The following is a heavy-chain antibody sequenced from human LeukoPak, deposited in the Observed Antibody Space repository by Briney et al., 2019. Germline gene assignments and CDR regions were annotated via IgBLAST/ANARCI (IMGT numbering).Heavy chain of an antibody. V-gene: IGHV3-7*01. J-gene: IGHJ4*02. Sequence: PGGSLRLSCAASGFTFSTYWMSWVRQAPGKGLESVANIKEDGSEKYYVDSVKGRFIVSRDNAKNSLSLQMNSLRVEDTAVYYCARNQEGGAGSCYFDSWGQGTLVTVSS. CDR2: IKEDGSEK. CDR3: ARNQEGGAGSCYFDS. D-gene: IGHD2-15*01. CDR1: GFTFSTYW.